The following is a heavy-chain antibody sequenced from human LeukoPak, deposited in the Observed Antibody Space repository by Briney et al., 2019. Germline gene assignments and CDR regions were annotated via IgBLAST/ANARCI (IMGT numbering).Heavy chain of an antibody. D-gene: IGHD6-13*01. CDR3: ARNPRSSSWYMGY. CDR1: GGSISSSSYY. V-gene: IGHV4-39*07. J-gene: IGHJ4*02. Sequence: SETLSLTCTVSGGSISSSSYYWGWIRQPPGKGLEWIGSIYYSGSTYYNPSLKSRVTISVDTSKNQFSLNLSSVTAADTAVYYCARNPRSSSWYMGYWGQGTLVTVSS. CDR2: IYYSGST.